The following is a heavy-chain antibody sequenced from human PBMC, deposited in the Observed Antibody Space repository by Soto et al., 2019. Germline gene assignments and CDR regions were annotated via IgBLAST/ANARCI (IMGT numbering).Heavy chain of an antibody. D-gene: IGHD3-16*01. CDR2: INAGNGNT. V-gene: IGHV1-3*01. Sequence: ASVKVSCKASGYTFTSYAMHWVRQAPGQRLEWMGWINAGNGNTKYSQKFQGRVTITRDTSASTAYMELSSLRSEDTAISYCAEDAVAQNGVWHCCDSWGKRSMVTASS. CDR1: GYTFTSYA. J-gene: IGHJ5*01. CDR3: AEDAVAQNGVWHCCDS.